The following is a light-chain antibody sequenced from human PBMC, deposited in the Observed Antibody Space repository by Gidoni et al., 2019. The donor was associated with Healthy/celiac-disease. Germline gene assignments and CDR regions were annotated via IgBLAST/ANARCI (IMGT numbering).Light chain of an antibody. Sequence: QSALTQPASVSGSPGQSLTISCTGTSSAVGGYNYVSWYQQHPGKAPKLMIYDVSNRPSGVSNRFSGSKSGNTASLTISGLQAEDEADYYCSSYTSSSATVFGGGTKLTVL. CDR3: SSYTSSSATV. CDR2: DVS. CDR1: SSAVGGYNY. V-gene: IGLV2-14*01. J-gene: IGLJ3*02.